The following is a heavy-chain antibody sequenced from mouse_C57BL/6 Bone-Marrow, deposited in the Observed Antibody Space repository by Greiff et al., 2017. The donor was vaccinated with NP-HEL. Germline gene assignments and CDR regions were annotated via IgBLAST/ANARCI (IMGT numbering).Heavy chain of an antibody. Sequence: VQLQQSGAELVRPGASVKLSCTASGFNIKDDYMHWVKQRPEQGLEWIGWIDTENGDTEYASTFPGKATITADTSSNTAYLQLSSLTSEDTAVYYCTTPRYFDVWGTGTTVTVSS. CDR3: TTPRYFDV. CDR2: IDTENGDT. J-gene: IGHJ1*03. V-gene: IGHV14-4*01. CDR1: GFNIKDDY.